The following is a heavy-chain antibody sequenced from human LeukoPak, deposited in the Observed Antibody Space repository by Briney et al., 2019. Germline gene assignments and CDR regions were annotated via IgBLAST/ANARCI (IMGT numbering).Heavy chain of an antibody. CDR3: AREVVIVPDYFYYGLDV. V-gene: IGHV3-21*04. J-gene: IGHJ6*02. D-gene: IGHD2/OR15-2a*01. Sequence: GGSLRLSCAASGFTFSSYSMNWVRQAPGKGLEWVSSISSSSSYIYYADSVKGRFTISRDNAKNSLYLQMNSLRAEDTAVYYCAREVVIVPDYFYYGLDVWGQGTTVTVSS. CDR2: ISSSSSYI. CDR1: GFTFSSYS.